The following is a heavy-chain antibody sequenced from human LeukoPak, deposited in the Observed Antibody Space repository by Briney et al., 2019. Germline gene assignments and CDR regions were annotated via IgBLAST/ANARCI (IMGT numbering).Heavy chain of an antibody. D-gene: IGHD3-9*01. Sequence: SETLSLTCTVSGGSISTYYWSWIRQPPGKGLEWIGYIYYSGSTNCNPSLKSRVTISVHTSKNLFYLKLSSVTAADTAMYYCASGFDILTGYFRQWGQGTLVSVSS. CDR1: GGSISTYY. V-gene: IGHV4-59*01. CDR3: ASGFDILTGYFRQ. J-gene: IGHJ4*02. CDR2: IYYSGST.